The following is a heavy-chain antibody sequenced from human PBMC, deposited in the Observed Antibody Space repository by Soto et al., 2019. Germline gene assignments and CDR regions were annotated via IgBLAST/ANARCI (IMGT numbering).Heavy chain of an antibody. D-gene: IGHD3-3*01. J-gene: IGHJ4*02. CDR1: GFSLSTSGLG. CDR2: IYWNDDK. CDR3: AHMSLLTIFFDY. V-gene: IGHV2-5*01. Sequence: QITLKESGPTLVKSAQTLTLTCTFSGFSLSTSGLGVGWIRQPPGKALEWLALIYWNDDKRYNPSLKSRLSITKDTSRNQVVLTMTNMDPVDTATYFCAHMSLLTIFFDYWGQGTLVPVSS.